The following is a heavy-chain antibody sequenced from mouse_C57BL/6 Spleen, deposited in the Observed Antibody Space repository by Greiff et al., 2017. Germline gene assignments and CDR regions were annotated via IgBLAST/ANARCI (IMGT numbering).Heavy chain of an antibody. J-gene: IGHJ1*03. CDR2: ISYDGSN. CDR1: GYSITSGYY. V-gene: IGHV3-6*01. CDR3: ARERDYGSLDV. Sequence: EVQLQQSGPGLVKPSQSLSLTCSVTGYSITSGYYWNWIRQFPGNKLEWMGYISYDGSNNYNPSLKNRISITRDTSKNQFFLKLNSVTTEDTATYYCARERDYGSLDVWGTGTTVTVSS. D-gene: IGHD1-1*01.